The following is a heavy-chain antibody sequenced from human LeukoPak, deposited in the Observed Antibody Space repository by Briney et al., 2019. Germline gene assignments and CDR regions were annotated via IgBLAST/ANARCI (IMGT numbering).Heavy chain of an antibody. CDR2: FGTRSSSI. J-gene: IGHJ4*02. V-gene: IGHV3-21*01. D-gene: IGHD5-24*01. CDR1: GFTFSSHS. Sequence: PAGSLRLSCAGSGFTFSSHSMNWVRQAPGKGLEWVSSFGTRSSSIYYADSVKCRFTISRDNARNSLYLQMNSLKAEDTAVYYCARERDEGFDYWGQGTLVTVSS. CDR3: ARERDEGFDY.